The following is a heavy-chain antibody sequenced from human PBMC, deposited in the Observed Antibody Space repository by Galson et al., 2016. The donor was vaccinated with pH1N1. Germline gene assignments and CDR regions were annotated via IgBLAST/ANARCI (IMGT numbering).Heavy chain of an antibody. CDR2: IKQDGSEL. J-gene: IGHJ2*01. CDR1: GFTFFSSYS. Sequence: SLRLSCAASGFTFFSSYSINWVRQAPGKGLEWVANIKQDGSELYYVGSVKGRFTISRDNAKSSLYLQMNSLRAEDTAVYYCARRYFDLWGRGTLVTVSS. CDR3: ARRYFDL. V-gene: IGHV3-7*01.